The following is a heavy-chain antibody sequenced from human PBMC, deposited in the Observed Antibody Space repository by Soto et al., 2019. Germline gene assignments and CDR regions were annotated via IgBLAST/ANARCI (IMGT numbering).Heavy chain of an antibody. D-gene: IGHD3-3*01. J-gene: IGHJ4*02. CDR3: AKDYYHDFWPGHYYNLDY. Sequence: PGGSLRLSCVASRFSFNTFAMSWVRQAPGKGLEWVSSINAGGGNTYYADSVKGRFTVSRDNSKNTLHLQMDTLRAEDTAIYYCAKDYYHDFWPGHYYNLDYWGQGTQVTVYS. V-gene: IGHV3-23*01. CDR2: INAGGGNT. CDR1: RFSFNTFA.